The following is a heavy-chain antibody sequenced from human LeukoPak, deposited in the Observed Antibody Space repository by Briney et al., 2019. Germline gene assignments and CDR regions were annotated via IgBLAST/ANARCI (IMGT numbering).Heavy chain of an antibody. J-gene: IGHJ4*02. D-gene: IGHD5-24*01. CDR3: ATFDPFKAPAARNTRDGYNCTDY. CDR1: GYTFTSYA. Sequence: ASVKVSCKASGYTFTSYAMHWVRQAPGQRLEWMGWINAGNGNTKYSQKFQGRVTITRDTSASTAYMELSSLRSEDTAVYYCATFDPFKAPAARNTRDGYNCTDYWGQGTLVTVSS. V-gene: IGHV1-3*01. CDR2: INAGNGNT.